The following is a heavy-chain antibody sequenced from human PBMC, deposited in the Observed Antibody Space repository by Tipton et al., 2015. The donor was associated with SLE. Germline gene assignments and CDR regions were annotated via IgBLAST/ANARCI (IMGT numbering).Heavy chain of an antibody. V-gene: IGHV3-23*01. Sequence: SLRLSCTASGFIFSTYAMNWVRQAPGKGLEWVSVISGSGDTTNYADSVKGRFTISRDNSKNTLYLHMNSLNAEDTAEYYCARGMSYMDVWGKGTTVTVSS. CDR2: ISGSGDTT. J-gene: IGHJ6*03. CDR1: GFIFSTYA. CDR3: ARGMSYMDV.